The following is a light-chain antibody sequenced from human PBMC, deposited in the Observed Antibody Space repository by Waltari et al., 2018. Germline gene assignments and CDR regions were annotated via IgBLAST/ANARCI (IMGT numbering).Light chain of an antibody. CDR1: QRVSTN. J-gene: IGKJ1*01. CDR2: DAS. V-gene: IGKV3-15*01. CDR3: QQFNDWPRT. Sequence: EVVMTQSPATLSVSPGERATLSCRAGQRVSTNLAWYQQKPGQAPRLLIYDASTRATGIPARFSGSGSGTEFTLTINNMQSEDFAVYYCQQFNDWPRTFGQGTKVESK.